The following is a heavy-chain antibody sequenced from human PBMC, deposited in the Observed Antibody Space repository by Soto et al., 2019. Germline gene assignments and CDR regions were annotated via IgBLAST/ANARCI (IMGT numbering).Heavy chain of an antibody. CDR2: INPRSGDT. CDR3: GRDGVGATPLGWFDP. D-gene: IGHD1-26*01. CDR1: GYTFIGYY. V-gene: IGHV1-2*06. Sequence: QVQLVQSGAEVKKPGASVKVSCKASGYTFIGYYIHWVRQAPGQGLEWMGRINPRSGDTTYAQKFQGRLTMTRDKYISTAYMELIRLRSDDTAVYYCGRDGVGATPLGWFDPWGQGSLVTVSS. J-gene: IGHJ5*02.